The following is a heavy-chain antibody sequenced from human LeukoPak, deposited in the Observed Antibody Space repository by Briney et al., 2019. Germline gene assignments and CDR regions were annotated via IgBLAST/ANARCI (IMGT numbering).Heavy chain of an antibody. J-gene: IGHJ3*02. D-gene: IGHD1-26*01. Sequence: SETLSLTCTVSGGSISSGDYYWSWIRQPPGKGLEWIGYIYYSGRTYYNPSLKSRVTISVDTSKNQFSLKLSSVTAADTAVYYCARTVGATADAFDIWGQGTMVTVSS. V-gene: IGHV4-30-4*01. CDR1: GGSISSGDYY. CDR2: IYYSGRT. CDR3: ARTVGATADAFDI.